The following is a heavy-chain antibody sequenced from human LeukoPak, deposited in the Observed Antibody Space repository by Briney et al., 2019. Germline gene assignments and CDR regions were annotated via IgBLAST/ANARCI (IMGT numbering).Heavy chain of an antibody. D-gene: IGHD2-2*01. V-gene: IGHV3-30*02. Sequence: GGSLRLSCAASGFSFSSYGMHWARQAPGKGLEWVAFIRYDGSNKYYADSVKGRFTISRDNSKNTLYLQMNSLRAEDTAVYYRAKDTCSTSCYFWFDPWGQGTLVTVSS. CDR3: AKDTCSTSCYFWFDP. J-gene: IGHJ5*02. CDR2: IRYDGSNK. CDR1: GFSFSSYG.